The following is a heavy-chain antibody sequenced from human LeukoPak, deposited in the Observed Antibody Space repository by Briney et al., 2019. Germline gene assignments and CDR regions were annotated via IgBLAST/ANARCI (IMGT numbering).Heavy chain of an antibody. V-gene: IGHV3-30*19. CDR1: GFTFSSYG. D-gene: IGHD5-18*01. Sequence: PGRSLRLSCAASGFTFSSYGLHWVRQAPGKGLEWVAVISYDGSNKYYADSVKGRFTISRDNSKNTLYLQMNSLRAEDTAVYYCAREAGTAMVTRRYFDYWGQGTLVTVSS. CDR3: AREAGTAMVTRRYFDY. J-gene: IGHJ4*02. CDR2: ISYDGSNK.